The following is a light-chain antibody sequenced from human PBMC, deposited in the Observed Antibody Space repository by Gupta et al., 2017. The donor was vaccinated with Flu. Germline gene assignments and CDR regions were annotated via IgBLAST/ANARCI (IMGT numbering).Light chain of an antibody. V-gene: IGLV3-21*03. CDR1: NIGRKS. Sequence: SYVLTQQPSVSVAPGKTARITCGGNNIGRKSVHWYQQKPGQAPVLVVYDDNDRPSGIPERFSGSNSGNTATLTISRVEAGDEADYYCQVWDSSSDYVFATGTKVTVL. J-gene: IGLJ1*01. CDR2: DDN. CDR3: QVWDSSSDYV.